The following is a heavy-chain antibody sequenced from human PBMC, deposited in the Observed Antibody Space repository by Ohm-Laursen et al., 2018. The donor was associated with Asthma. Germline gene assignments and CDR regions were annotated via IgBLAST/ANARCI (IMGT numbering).Heavy chain of an antibody. D-gene: IGHD1-1*01. CDR2: LFPDERRT. V-gene: IGHV3-74*01. J-gene: IGHJ4*02. CDR1: GFSLSDYF. Sequence: SLRLSCTASGFSLSDYFLHWVRQGPGEGLVWISHLFPDERRTNYADSVKGRFTISRDDAQNTVYLQMNSLRVDDTAVYYCARGNLEGLLWGQGTLVTVSS. CDR3: ARGNLEGLL.